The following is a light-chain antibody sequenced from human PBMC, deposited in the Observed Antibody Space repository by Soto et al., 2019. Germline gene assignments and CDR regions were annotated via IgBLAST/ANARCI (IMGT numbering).Light chain of an antibody. J-gene: IGKJ3*01. CDR1: QSVSDMY. V-gene: IGKV3-20*01. Sequence: EIVLTQSPGTLSLSPGERATLSCRASQSVSDMYLAWYQQKPGQAPRLLIYASNRATGIPDRFSCSGSGTDFTLTISRLEPEDFAVYYCQHYGTSALFGPGTKVEIK. CDR2: AS. CDR3: QHYGTSAL.